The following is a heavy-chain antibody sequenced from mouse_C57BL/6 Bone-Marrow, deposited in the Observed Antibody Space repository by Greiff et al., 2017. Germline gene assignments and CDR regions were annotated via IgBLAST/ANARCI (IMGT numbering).Heavy chain of an antibody. V-gene: IGHV1-82*01. CDR1: GYAFSSSW. D-gene: IGHD3-2*02. CDR2: IYPGDGDT. CDR3: AGELRLRMDY. Sequence: VHLVESGPELVKPGASVKISCKASGYAFSSSWMNWVKQRPGTGLEWIGRIYPGDGDTNYNGKFKGKATLTADKSSSTAYMQLSSLTSEDSAVYFCAGELRLRMDYWGQGTSVTVSS. J-gene: IGHJ4*01.